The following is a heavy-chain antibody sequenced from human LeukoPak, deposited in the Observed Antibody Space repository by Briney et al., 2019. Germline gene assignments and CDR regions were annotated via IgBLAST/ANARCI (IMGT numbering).Heavy chain of an antibody. Sequence: SETLSLTCTVSGYSISSGYFWGWIRQPPGKGLEWIGSFYHSGITYYNPSLKSRVTISVEMSKNQFSLKLSSVTAADTAVYYCARVRRTVKLNWFDPWGQGTLVTVSS. CDR2: FYHSGIT. J-gene: IGHJ5*02. CDR1: GYSISSGYF. D-gene: IGHD4-17*01. V-gene: IGHV4-38-2*02. CDR3: ARVRRTVKLNWFDP.